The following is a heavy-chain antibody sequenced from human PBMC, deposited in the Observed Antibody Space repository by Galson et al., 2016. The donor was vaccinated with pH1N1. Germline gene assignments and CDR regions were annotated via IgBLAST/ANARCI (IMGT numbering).Heavy chain of an antibody. CDR3: AKGRGGYTYGYIDY. CDR1: GFTFEDYA. CDR2: ISWNSGNL. Sequence: SLRLSCAASGFTFEDYAMHWVRQVPGKGLEWVSGISWNSGNLDYADAVKGRFTISGDNAKNSLYLQMNSLRAEDTALYYCAKGRGGYTYGYIDYWGQGTLVTVSS. D-gene: IGHD5-18*01. J-gene: IGHJ4*02. V-gene: IGHV3-9*01.